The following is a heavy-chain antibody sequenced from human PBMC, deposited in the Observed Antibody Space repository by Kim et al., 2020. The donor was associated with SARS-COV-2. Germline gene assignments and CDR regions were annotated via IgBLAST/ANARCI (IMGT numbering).Heavy chain of an antibody. J-gene: IGHJ4*02. D-gene: IGHD3-3*01. Sequence: GGSLRLSCAASGSTFDDYAMHWVRQAPGKGLEWVSLISWDGGSTYYADSVKGRFTIPRDNSKNSLYLQMNSLRTEDTALYYCAKVGIFGVVISYWGQGTLVTVSS. CDR1: GSTFDDYA. CDR3: AKVGIFGVVISY. V-gene: IGHV3-43*02. CDR2: ISWDGGST.